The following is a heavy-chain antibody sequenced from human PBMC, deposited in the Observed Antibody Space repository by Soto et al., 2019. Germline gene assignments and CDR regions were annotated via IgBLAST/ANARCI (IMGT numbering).Heavy chain of an antibody. Sequence: SETLSLTCNVSGGSISSYYWSWIRQPPGKGREWIGYIYYSGSTNYNPSLKSRVTISVDTSKNQFSLKLSSVTAADTAVYYCARDRAAADAFDIWGQGTMVTVS. CDR1: GGSISSYY. D-gene: IGHD6-25*01. J-gene: IGHJ3*02. CDR3: ARDRAAADAFDI. CDR2: IYYSGST. V-gene: IGHV4-59*12.